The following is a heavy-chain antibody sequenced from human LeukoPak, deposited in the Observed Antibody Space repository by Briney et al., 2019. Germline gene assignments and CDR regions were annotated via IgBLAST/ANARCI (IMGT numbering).Heavy chain of an antibody. Sequence: GASVKVSCKASGGTFSSYAISWVRQAPGQGLEWMGGIIPIFGTANYAQKFQGRVTITADKSTSTAYMELSSLRSEDTAVYYCARDLVGDTAFTKFDYWGQGTLVTVSS. J-gene: IGHJ4*02. V-gene: IGHV1-69*06. CDR1: GGTFSSYA. D-gene: IGHD5-18*01. CDR2: IIPIFGTA. CDR3: ARDLVGDTAFTKFDY.